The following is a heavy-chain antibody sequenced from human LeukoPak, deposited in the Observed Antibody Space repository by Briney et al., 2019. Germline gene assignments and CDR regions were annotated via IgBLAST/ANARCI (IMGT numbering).Heavy chain of an antibody. D-gene: IGHD5-18*01. CDR2: IYYSGST. CDR1: GDSISTSSSY. J-gene: IGHJ4*02. CDR3: ANLGYSYGYRGGN. Sequence: SETLSLTCSVSGDSISTSSSYWGWIRQPPGKGLEWIGSIYYSGSTYYNPSLKSRVTISVDTSKNQFSLKLSSVTAADTAVYYCANLGYSYGYRGGNWGQGTLVTVSS. V-gene: IGHV4-39*07.